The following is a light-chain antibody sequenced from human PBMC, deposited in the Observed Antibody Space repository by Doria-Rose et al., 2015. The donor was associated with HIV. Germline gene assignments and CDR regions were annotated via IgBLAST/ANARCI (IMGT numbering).Light chain of an antibody. Sequence: TQSPGTLSLSPGERVTLSCRASQTVYSTYLAWYQHKPGQAPRLLIYDATRRATGIPDRFSGSGSGRDFTLTISRLEPEDFAVYYCQQYNTSPETFGQGTKVQF. J-gene: IGKJ1*01. CDR1: QTVYSTY. CDR3: QQYNTSPET. CDR2: DAT. V-gene: IGKV3-20*01.